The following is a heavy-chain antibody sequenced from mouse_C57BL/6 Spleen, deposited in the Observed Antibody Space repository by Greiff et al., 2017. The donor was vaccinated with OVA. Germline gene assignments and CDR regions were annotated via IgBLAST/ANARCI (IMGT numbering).Heavy chain of an antibody. V-gene: IGHV1-52*01. J-gene: IGHJ3*01. CDR2: IDPSDSET. Sequence: QVQLQQPGAELVRPGSSVKLSCKASGYTFTSYWMHWVKQRPIQGLEWIGNIDPSDSETHYNQKFKDKATLTVDKSSSTAYMQLSSLTAEDSAVYYCARETGTGFAYWGQGTLVTVSA. CDR1: GYTFTSYW. CDR3: ARETGTGFAY. D-gene: IGHD4-1*01.